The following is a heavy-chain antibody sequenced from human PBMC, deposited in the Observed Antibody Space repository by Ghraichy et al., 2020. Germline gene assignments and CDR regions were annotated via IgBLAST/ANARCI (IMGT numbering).Heavy chain of an antibody. CDR3: ARDSYGSGIGY. Sequence: SETLSLTCAVYGGSFSGYYWSWIRQPPGKGLEWIGEINHSGSTNYNPSLKSRVTISVDTSKNQFSLKLSSVTAADTAVYYCARDSYGSGIGYWGQGTLVTVSS. D-gene: IGHD3-10*01. V-gene: IGHV4-34*01. CDR2: INHSGST. CDR1: GGSFSGYY. J-gene: IGHJ4*02.